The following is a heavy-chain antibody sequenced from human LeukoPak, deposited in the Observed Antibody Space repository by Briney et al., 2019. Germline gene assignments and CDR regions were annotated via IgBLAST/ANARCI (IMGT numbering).Heavy chain of an antibody. J-gene: IGHJ4*02. CDR3: ASGYCSGGSCYLDY. Sequence: SETLSLTCAVYGGSFSGYYWSWIRQPPGKGLEWIGEINHSGSTNYNPSLKSRVTISVDTSENQFSLKLSSVTAADTAVYYCASGYCSGGSCYLDYWGQGTLVTVSS. CDR1: GGSFSGYY. D-gene: IGHD2-15*01. V-gene: IGHV4-34*01. CDR2: INHSGST.